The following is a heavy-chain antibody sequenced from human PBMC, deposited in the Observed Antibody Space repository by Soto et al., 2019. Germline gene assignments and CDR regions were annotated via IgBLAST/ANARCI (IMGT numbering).Heavy chain of an antibody. Sequence: SETLSLTCSVSGYSVTSSDYYWAWIRQPPGKGLEWIGSMFYSGLTYYNPSLKSRVTLSVDTSKNQFSVRLNSVTAADTAVYYCAPLSVSLSGPYGKHVWGQGTTVTVSS. CDR2: MFYSGLT. CDR3: APLSVSLSGPYGKHV. CDR1: GYSVTSSDYY. D-gene: IGHD2-15*01. J-gene: IGHJ6*02. V-gene: IGHV4-39*01.